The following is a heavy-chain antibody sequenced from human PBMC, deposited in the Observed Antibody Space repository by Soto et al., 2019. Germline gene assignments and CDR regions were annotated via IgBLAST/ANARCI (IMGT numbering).Heavy chain of an antibody. Sequence: PSLTCTGSGGSISSYYWSWIRQPPGKGLEWIGYIYYSGSTNYNPSLKSRVTISVDTSKNQFSLKLSSVTAADTAVYYCARLRTGTVFDYWGQGTLVTVSS. V-gene: IGHV4-59*01. D-gene: IGHD3-3*01. CDR2: IYYSGST. CDR1: GGSISSYY. J-gene: IGHJ4*02. CDR3: ARLRTGTVFDY.